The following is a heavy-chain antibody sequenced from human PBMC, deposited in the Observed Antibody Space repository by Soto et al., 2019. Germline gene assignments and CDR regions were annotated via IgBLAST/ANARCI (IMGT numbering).Heavy chain of an antibody. Sequence: SVKVSCKASGGTFSSYAISWVRQAPGQGLEWMGGIIPIFGTANYAQKFQGRVTITADESTSTAYMELSSLRSEDTAVYYCARGMVRGVIKYYGMDVWGQGTTVTVSS. V-gene: IGHV1-69*13. CDR3: ARGMVRGVIKYYGMDV. CDR2: IIPIFGTA. D-gene: IGHD3-10*01. CDR1: GGTFSSYA. J-gene: IGHJ6*02.